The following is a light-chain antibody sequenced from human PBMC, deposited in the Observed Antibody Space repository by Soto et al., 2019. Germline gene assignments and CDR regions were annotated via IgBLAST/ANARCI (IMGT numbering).Light chain of an antibody. Sequence: QSALTQPASVSGSPGQSITISCTGTSSNIGSFHFVSWYQQHPGKAPKLIIYDVNHRPSGVSFRFSGSKSGNTASLTISALQAEDEADYYCSAYRRGIIVFGGGTKLTVL. CDR1: SSNIGSFHF. V-gene: IGLV2-14*03. CDR2: DVN. J-gene: IGLJ2*01. CDR3: SAYRRGIIV.